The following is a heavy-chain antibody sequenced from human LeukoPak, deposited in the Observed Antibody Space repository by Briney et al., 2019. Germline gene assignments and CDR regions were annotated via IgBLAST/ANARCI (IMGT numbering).Heavy chain of an antibody. J-gene: IGHJ4*02. CDR2: INDSGST. CDR1: GGSFSGYY. D-gene: IGHD3-3*01. Sequence: SETLSLTCAFYGGSFSGYYWSWIRQPPGKGLEWIGEINDSGSTNYNPSLKSRVTISVDTSKKQFSLTLISVTAADTAVYYCVSLLFGGAGRGNWGQGSLVTVSS. V-gene: IGHV4-34*01. CDR3: VSLLFGGAGRGN.